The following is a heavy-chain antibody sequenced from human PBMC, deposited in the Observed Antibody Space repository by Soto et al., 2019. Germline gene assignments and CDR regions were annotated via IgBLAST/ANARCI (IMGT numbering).Heavy chain of an antibody. Sequence: ASVKVSCKASGYTFTSYGISWVRQAPGQGLEWMGWISAYNGKTNYAQKLQGRVTMTTDTSTSTAYMELRSLRSDDTAVYYCARELRFLQWLPRSMDVWGQGTPLAFSS. J-gene: IGHJ6*02. CDR3: ARELRFLQWLPRSMDV. V-gene: IGHV1-18*01. CDR2: ISAYNGKT. CDR1: GYTFTSYG. D-gene: IGHD3-3*01.